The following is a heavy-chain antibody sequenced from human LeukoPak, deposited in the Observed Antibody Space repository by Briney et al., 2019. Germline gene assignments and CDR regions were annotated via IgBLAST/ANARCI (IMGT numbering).Heavy chain of an antibody. CDR3: ARAQTGGGFWSGSYVPPYFNAMDV. V-gene: IGHV3-7*01. Sequence: GGSLRLSCAASGFSFSSFWMSWVRQAPGKGLDWVANIKQDGRETYYVDSVRGRFTISRGNAKNSLFLQMNSLSAEDTAVYYCARAQTGGGFWSGSYVPPYFNAMDVWGQGTTVTVSS. CDR1: GFSFSSFW. D-gene: IGHD3-3*01. J-gene: IGHJ6*02. CDR2: IKQDGRET.